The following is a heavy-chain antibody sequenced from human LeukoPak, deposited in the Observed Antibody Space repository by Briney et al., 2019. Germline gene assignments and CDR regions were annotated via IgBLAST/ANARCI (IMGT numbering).Heavy chain of an antibody. D-gene: IGHD1-1*01. J-gene: IGHJ4*02. CDR2: VGISSGNT. V-gene: IGHV3-48*04. CDR3: ARDHNYAFDN. Sequence: GGSLRLSCAASGFTFSDYSMNWVRQAPGKGLEWISYVGISSGNTKYADYVKGRFTISGDSARNSLYLQMSSLRVEDTAVYYCARDHNYAFDNWGQGTLVTVSS. CDR1: GFTFSDYS.